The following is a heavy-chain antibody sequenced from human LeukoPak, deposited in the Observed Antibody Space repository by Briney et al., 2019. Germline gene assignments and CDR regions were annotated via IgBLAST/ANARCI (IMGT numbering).Heavy chain of an antibody. Sequence: ASVKVSCKASGYTFTSYDINWVRQATGQGLEWMGWMNPNSANTGYAQKFQGRVTMTRNTSISTAYMELSSLRSEDTAVYYCARKYSSGWKLSVFQHWGQGTLVTVSS. J-gene: IGHJ1*01. D-gene: IGHD6-19*01. CDR2: MNPNSANT. CDR3: ARKYSSGWKLSVFQH. V-gene: IGHV1-8*01. CDR1: GYTFTSYD.